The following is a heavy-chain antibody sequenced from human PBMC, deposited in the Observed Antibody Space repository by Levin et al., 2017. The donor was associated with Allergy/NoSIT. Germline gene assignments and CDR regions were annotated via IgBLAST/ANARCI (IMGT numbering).Heavy chain of an antibody. CDR1: GFTFRSYA. J-gene: IGHJ4*02. Sequence: PSETLSLTCAASGFTFRSYAMSWVRQAPGKGLEWVSGISGSGGSTYYADSVEGRFTISRDNSKNTLYLQMNSLRAEDTAVYYCAKDLGYCSGGSGYNAVDYWGQGTLVTVSS. D-gene: IGHD2-15*01. V-gene: IGHV3-23*01. CDR3: AKDLGYCSGGSGYNAVDY. CDR2: ISGSGGST.